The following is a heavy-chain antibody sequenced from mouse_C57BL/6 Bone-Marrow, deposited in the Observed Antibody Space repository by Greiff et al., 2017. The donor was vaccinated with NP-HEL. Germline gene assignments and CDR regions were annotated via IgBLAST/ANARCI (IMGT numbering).Heavy chain of an antibody. CDR1: GFNIKDDY. Sequence: EVKLVESGAELVRPGASVKLSCTASGFNIKDDYMHWVKQRPEQGLEWIGWIDPENGDPESASKFQGKAPITADTSSNTAYLQLSSLTSEDTAVYYCTLYYTLGDYWGQGTSVTVSS. CDR2: IDPENGDP. D-gene: IGHD2-1*01. CDR3: TLYYTLGDY. V-gene: IGHV14-4*01. J-gene: IGHJ4*01.